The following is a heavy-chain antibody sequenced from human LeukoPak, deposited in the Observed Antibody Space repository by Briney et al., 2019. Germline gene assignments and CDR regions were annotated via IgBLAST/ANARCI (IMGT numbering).Heavy chain of an antibody. CDR2: ISAYNGNT. Sequence: ASVKVSCKVSGYTLTELSMHWVRQAPGQGLEWMGWISAYNGNTNYAQKLQGRVTMTTDTSTSTAYMELRSLRSDDTAVYYCARVRDYSGSYYDYWGQGTLVTVSS. CDR1: GYTLTELS. J-gene: IGHJ4*02. V-gene: IGHV1-18*01. CDR3: ARVRDYSGSYYDY. D-gene: IGHD1-26*01.